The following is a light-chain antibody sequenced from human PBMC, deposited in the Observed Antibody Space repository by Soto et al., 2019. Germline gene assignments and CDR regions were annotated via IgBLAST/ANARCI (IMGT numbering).Light chain of an antibody. CDR2: DAS. CDR3: QQRSNWPPS. J-gene: IGKJ5*01. Sequence: IVLTQSPATLSLTPGERATRSCRASQSVSSYLAWYQQKPGQAPRLLIYDASNRATGIPARFSGSGSGTDFTLTISSLEPEDFAVYYCQQRSNWPPSFAQRIRLEI. V-gene: IGKV3-11*01. CDR1: QSVSSY.